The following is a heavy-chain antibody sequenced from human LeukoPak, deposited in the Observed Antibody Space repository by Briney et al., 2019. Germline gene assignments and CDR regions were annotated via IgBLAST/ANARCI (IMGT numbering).Heavy chain of an antibody. V-gene: IGHV1-46*01. CDR3: ARHARFYYDSSGDAFDI. CDR2: INPSGGST. Sequence: GASVKVSCKASGYTFTSYYMHWVRQAPGQGLEWMGIINPSGGSTSYAQKFQGRVTMTRDTSTSTVYMELSSLRSEDTAVYYCARHARFYYDSSGDAFDIWGQGKMVTVSS. CDR1: GYTFTSYY. J-gene: IGHJ3*02. D-gene: IGHD3-22*01.